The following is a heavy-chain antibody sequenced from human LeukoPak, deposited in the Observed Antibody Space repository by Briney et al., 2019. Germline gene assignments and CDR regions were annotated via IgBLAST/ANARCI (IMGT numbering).Heavy chain of an antibody. CDR2: ISGSGGIT. J-gene: IGHJ4*02. CDR1: GFTFSSYA. V-gene: IGHV3-23*01. CDR3: ASPPLVVVAARNIRVVAY. D-gene: IGHD2-15*01. Sequence: GGSLRLSCAASGFTFSSYAMSWVRQAPGKWLEGVSAISGSGGITYYADSVKGRFTISRDNSKNTLYLQMNSLRDEDTAVYYCASPPLVVVAARNIRVVAYWGQGTLVTVSS.